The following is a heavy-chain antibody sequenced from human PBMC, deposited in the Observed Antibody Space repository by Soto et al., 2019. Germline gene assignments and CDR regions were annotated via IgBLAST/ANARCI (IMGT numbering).Heavy chain of an antibody. J-gene: IGHJ5*02. Sequence: SETLSLTCTVLGASNSSGTYYWTRIRPAPGKGLVWVGHYYYTGSTNYNPALNDRVTISVDTSKNRFSLQLTSVAAADTAVYYCARGAGFSYASTWFDIWGQGTLVTVS. CDR1: GASNSSGTYY. CDR2: YYYTGST. V-gene: IGHV4-61*03. D-gene: IGHD5-18*01. CDR3: ARGAGFSYASTWFDI.